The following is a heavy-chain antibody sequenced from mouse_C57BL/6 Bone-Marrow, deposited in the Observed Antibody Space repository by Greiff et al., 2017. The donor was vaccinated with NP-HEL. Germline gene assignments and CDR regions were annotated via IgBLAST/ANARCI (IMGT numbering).Heavy chain of an antibody. J-gene: IGHJ3*01. V-gene: IGHV3-6*01. CDR3: ARDRITTVVAE. CDR1: GYSITSGYY. CDR2: ISYDGSN. Sequence: EVQLQESGPGLVKPSQSLSLTCSVTGYSITSGYYWNWIRQFPGNKLEWMGYISYDGSNNYNPSLKNRISITRDTSKNQFFLKLNSVTTEDTATYYCARDRITTVVAERGQGTLVTVSA. D-gene: IGHD1-1*01.